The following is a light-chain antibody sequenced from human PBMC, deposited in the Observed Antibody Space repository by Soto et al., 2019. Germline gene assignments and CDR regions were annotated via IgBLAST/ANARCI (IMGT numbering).Light chain of an antibody. CDR1: SSDVGGYNY. Sequence: QSALTQPASVSGSPGQSITISCTGTSSDVGGYNYVSWYQQHPGKAPKLMIYEVSNRPSGVPERFSGSKSGTSASLAITGLQAEDEADYYCQSYDNSLTVVVFGGGTKLTVL. CDR2: EVS. CDR3: QSYDNSLTVVV. J-gene: IGLJ2*01. V-gene: IGLV2-14*01.